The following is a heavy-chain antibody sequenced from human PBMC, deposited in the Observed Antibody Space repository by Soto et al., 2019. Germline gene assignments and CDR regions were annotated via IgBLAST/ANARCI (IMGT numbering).Heavy chain of an antibody. V-gene: IGHV4-30-2*01. D-gene: IGHD3-22*01. CDR2: IYHSGST. CDR1: GGSISSGSYS. CDR3: ARGDYYDSSGYQY. Sequence: QLQLQESGSGLVKPSQTLSLTCAVSGGSISSGSYSWSWIRQPPGKGLEWIGYIYHSGSTYYNQSLKSRVTISVDRSKNQFSLKLSSVTAADTAVYYCARGDYYDSSGYQYWGQGTLVTVSS. J-gene: IGHJ4*02.